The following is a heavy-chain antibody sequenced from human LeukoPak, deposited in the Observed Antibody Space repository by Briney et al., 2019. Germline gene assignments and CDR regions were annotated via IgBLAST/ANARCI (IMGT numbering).Heavy chain of an antibody. CDR3: AKGLEWLLAWFDP. V-gene: IGHV3-30*18. CDR1: GFTFSSYG. J-gene: IGHJ5*02. D-gene: IGHD3-3*01. CDR2: ISYDGSNK. Sequence: GSLRLSCAASGFTFSSYGMHWVRQAPGKGLEWVAVISYDGSNKYYADFVKGRFTISRDNSKNTLYLQMNSLRAEDTAVYYCAKGLEWLLAWFDPWGQGTLVTVSS.